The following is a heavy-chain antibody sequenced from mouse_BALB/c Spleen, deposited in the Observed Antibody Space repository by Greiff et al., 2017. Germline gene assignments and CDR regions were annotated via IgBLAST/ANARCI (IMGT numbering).Heavy chain of an antibody. J-gene: IGHJ2*01. Sequence: VQLQQSGAELAKPGASVKMSCKASGYTFTSYWMHWVKQRPGQGLEWIGYINPSTGYTEYNQKFKDKATLTADKSSSTAYMQLSSLTSEDSAVYYCARDIDGYGYWGQGTTLTVSS. CDR3: ARDIDGYGY. CDR2: INPSTGYT. CDR1: GYTFTSYW. V-gene: IGHV1-7*01. D-gene: IGHD2-2*01.